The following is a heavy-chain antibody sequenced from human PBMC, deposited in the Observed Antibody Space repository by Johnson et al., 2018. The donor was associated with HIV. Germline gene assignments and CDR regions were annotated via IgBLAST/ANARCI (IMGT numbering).Heavy chain of an antibody. J-gene: IGHJ3*02. V-gene: IGHV3-7*01. CDR3: ARDGGWLDAFDI. CDR2: INQDGSEK. D-gene: IGHD6-19*01. Sequence: VQLVESGGGLVQPGGSLRLSCAASGLTLSSYWMSWVRQAPGKGLEWVANINQDGSEKYFVDSVKGRFTISRDNSKNTLYLQMNSLRAEDTAVYYCARDGGWLDAFDIWGQGSMVTVSS. CDR1: GLTLSSYW.